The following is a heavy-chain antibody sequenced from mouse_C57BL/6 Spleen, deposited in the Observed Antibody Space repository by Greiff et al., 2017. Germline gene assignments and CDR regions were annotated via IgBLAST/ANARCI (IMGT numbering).Heavy chain of an antibody. Sequence: QVQLQQSGPGLVQPSQSLSITCTVSGFSLTSYGVHWVRQSPGKGLEWLGVIWSGGSTDYTAAFISRLSICKDNSKSQVFFNMNSLQADDTAIYYCARKTQATVLGYWGQGTTLTVSS. J-gene: IGHJ2*01. CDR3: ARKTQATVLGY. D-gene: IGHD3-2*02. CDR2: IWSGGST. V-gene: IGHV2-2*01. CDR1: GFSLTSYG.